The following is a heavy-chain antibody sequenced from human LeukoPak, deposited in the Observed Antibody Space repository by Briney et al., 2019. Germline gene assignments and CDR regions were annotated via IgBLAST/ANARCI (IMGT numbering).Heavy chain of an antibody. CDR2: MNPNSGNT. V-gene: IGHV1-8*02. CDR1: GGTFSSYA. D-gene: IGHD6-13*01. J-gene: IGHJ4*02. Sequence: ASVKVSCKASGGTFSSYAISWVRQATGQGLEWMGWMNPNSGNTGYAQKFQGRVTMTRNTSISTAYMELSSLRSEDTAVYYCASQYTSSRIFDDWGQGTLVTVSS. CDR3: ASQYTSSRIFDD.